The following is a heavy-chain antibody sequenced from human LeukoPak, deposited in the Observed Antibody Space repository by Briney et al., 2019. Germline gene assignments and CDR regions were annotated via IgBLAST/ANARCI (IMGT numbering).Heavy chain of an antibody. CDR2: ISGSGGST. J-gene: IGHJ4*02. CDR3: AKDPGLGTRGLSFDY. CDR1: GFTFSSYA. V-gene: IGHV3-23*01. D-gene: IGHD2/OR15-2a*01. Sequence: PGGSLRLSCAASGFTFSSYAMSWVRQAPGKGLEWVSAISGSGGSTYYADSVKGRFTISRDNSKNTLYLQMNSLRAEDTAVYYCAKDPGLGTRGLSFDYWSQGTLVTVSS.